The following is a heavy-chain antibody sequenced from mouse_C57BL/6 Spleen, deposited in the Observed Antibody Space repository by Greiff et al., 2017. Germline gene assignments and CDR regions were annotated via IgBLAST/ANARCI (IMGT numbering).Heavy chain of an antibody. V-gene: IGHV1-64*01. Sequence: QVQLQQPGAELVKPGASVKLSCKASGYTFTSYWMHWVKQRPGQGLEWIGMIHPNSGSTNYNEKFKSKATLTVDKSSSTAYMQLSSLTSEDSAVYYCETKRELGLDYAMDYWGQGTSVTVSS. D-gene: IGHD3-2*01. CDR2: IHPNSGST. CDR1: GYTFTSYW. J-gene: IGHJ4*01. CDR3: ETKRELGLDYAMDY.